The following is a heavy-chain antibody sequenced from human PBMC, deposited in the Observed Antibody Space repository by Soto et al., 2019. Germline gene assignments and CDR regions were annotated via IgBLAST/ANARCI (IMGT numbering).Heavy chain of an antibody. Sequence: EVQLVESGGGLVKPGGSLRLSCAASGFTFSSYSMNWVRQAPGKGLEWVSSISSSSSYIYYADSVKGRFTISRDNAKNSLYLQMNSLRAEDTAVYYCARDRTQYDYVWGSYRLEAFDIWGQGTMVTVSS. CDR1: GFTFSSYS. D-gene: IGHD3-16*02. J-gene: IGHJ3*02. CDR2: ISSSSSYI. CDR3: ARDRTQYDYVWGSYRLEAFDI. V-gene: IGHV3-21*01.